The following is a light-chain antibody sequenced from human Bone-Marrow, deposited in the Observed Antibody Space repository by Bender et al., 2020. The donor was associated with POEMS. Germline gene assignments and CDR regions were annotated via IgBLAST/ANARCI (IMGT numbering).Light chain of an antibody. Sequence: QSALTQPASVSGSPGQSITISCTGTSSDVGTYNYVSWYQQHPGKAPKLMIYDVSNRPSGVSNRFSGSKSGNTASLTISGLQAEDEADYYCNSHTSSITWVFGGGTKLTVL. CDR1: SSDVGTYNY. CDR3: NSHTSSITWV. J-gene: IGLJ3*02. CDR2: DVS. V-gene: IGLV2-14*03.